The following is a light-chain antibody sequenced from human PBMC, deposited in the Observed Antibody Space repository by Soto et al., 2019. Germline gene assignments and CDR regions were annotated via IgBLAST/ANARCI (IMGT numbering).Light chain of an antibody. V-gene: IGKV3-20*01. J-gene: IGKJ2*01. Sequence: IALTQSPGTLSLSPGERATLSCRASQRVSSNYVAWYQHKPGQAPRLLIHGTSIRGTGIPDRFSGSGSGTDFTLTISRLESEDFAVYYCHQYGTLPYAFGEGTKLQIK. CDR2: GTS. CDR1: QRVSSNY. CDR3: HQYGTLPYA.